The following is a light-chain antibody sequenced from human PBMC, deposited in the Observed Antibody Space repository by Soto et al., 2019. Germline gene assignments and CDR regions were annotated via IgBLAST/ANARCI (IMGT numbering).Light chain of an antibody. CDR1: QSVTTSY. J-gene: IGKJ4*01. Sequence: IVLTQSPRTLSLSPGERATLSCRASQSVTTSYFAWYQQKPGQAPRLLIYGASSRATGIPDRFSGSGSGTDFTLTISSLEPEDFAVYYCQQRSNWPLTFGGGTKVDIK. V-gene: IGKV3D-20*02. CDR2: GAS. CDR3: QQRSNWPLT.